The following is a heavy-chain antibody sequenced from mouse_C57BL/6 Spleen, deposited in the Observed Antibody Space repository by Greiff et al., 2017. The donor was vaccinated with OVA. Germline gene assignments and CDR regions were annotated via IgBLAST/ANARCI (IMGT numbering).Heavy chain of an antibody. CDR3: ARDALDSSGFFDY. V-gene: IGHV7-1*01. D-gene: IGHD3-2*02. J-gene: IGHJ2*01. Sequence: EVQLVESGGGLVQSGRSLRLSCATSGFTFSDFYMEWVRQAPGTGLAWIAASRNKANDYTTEYSASVKGRFIVSRDTSQSILYLQMNALRAEDTAIYYCARDALDSSGFFDYWGQGTTLTVSS. CDR2: SRNKANDYTT. CDR1: GFTFSDFY.